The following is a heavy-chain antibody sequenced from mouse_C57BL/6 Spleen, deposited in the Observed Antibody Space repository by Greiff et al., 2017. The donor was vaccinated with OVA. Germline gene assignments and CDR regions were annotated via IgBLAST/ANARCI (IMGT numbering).Heavy chain of an antibody. CDR2: IHPNSGST. D-gene: IGHD1-1*01. J-gene: IGHJ4*01. Sequence: QVQLQQPGAELVKPGASVKLSCKASGYTFTSYWMHWVKQRPGHGLEWIGMIHPNSGSTNYNEKFKSKATLTVDKSSSTAYMQLSSLTSEDSAVYYCAKEGITTVVATTEMDYWGQGTSVTVSS. CDR1: GYTFTSYW. V-gene: IGHV1-64*01. CDR3: AKEGITTVVATTEMDY.